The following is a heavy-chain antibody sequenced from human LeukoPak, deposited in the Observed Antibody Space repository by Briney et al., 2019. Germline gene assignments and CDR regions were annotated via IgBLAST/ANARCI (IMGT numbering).Heavy chain of an antibody. CDR3: ARRLGYYYGMDV. D-gene: IGHD3-16*01. CDR2: IYHSGST. CDR1: GGSISSGGYS. J-gene: IGHJ6*02. Sequence: SETLSLTCAVSGGSISSGGYSWSWIRQPPGKGLEWIGYIYHSGSTYYNPSLKSRVTISVDRSKNQFSLKLSSVTAADTAVYYCARRLGYYYGMDVWGQGTTVTVSS. V-gene: IGHV4-30-2*01.